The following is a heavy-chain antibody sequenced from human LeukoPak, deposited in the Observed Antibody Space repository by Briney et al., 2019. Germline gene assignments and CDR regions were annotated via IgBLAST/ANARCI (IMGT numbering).Heavy chain of an antibody. Sequence: SETLSLTCTVSGGSISSYYWSWIRQPPGKRLEWIGYIYYSGSTNYNPSLKSRVTISVDTSKNQFSLKLSSVTAADTAVYYCARDRSSRDGYNGNYYYYYMDVWGKGTTVTVSS. V-gene: IGHV4-59*01. CDR1: GGSISSYY. D-gene: IGHD5-24*01. CDR2: IYYSGST. CDR3: ARDRSSRDGYNGNYYYYYMDV. J-gene: IGHJ6*03.